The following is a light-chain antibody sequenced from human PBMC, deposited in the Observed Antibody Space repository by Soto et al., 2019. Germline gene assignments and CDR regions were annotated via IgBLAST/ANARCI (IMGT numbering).Light chain of an antibody. CDR1: HGIRND. Sequence: AIQMTQSPPSLSASVGDRVTITCRASHGIRNDLGWYQQKPGKAPKLLIYAASSLQSGVPSRFSGSGFGTDFTLTISSLQPEDFATYYCLQDYNYPRTFGQGTKVEIK. J-gene: IGKJ1*01. V-gene: IGKV1-6*01. CDR3: LQDYNYPRT. CDR2: AAS.